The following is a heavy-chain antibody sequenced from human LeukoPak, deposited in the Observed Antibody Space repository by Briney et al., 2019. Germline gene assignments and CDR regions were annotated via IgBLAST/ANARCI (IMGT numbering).Heavy chain of an antibody. D-gene: IGHD6-19*01. CDR1: GFTLNRNA. V-gene: IGHV3-23*01. CDR3: VRRGDASSGWGDHDF. CDR2: IGGSGDKT. J-gene: IGHJ4*02. Sequence: GGSPRLSCAPSGFTLNRNAISWVREAPGKGLEWVSTIGGSGDKTFYADTVQGRFTFPRDNSKNMVHLQMNSLIGEDTALYYCVRRGDASSGWGDHDFWGQGALVTVSS.